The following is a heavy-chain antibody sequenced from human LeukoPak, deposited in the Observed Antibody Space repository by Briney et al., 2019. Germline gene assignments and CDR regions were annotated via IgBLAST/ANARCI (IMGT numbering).Heavy chain of an antibody. D-gene: IGHD3-22*01. Sequence: SVKVSCKASGGTFSSYAISWARQAPGQGLEWMGGIIPIFGTANYAQKFQGRVTITADESTSTAYMELSSLRSEDTAVYYCARVVTPYYYDSSGYYSRPLNYWGQGTLVTVSS. CDR3: ARVVTPYYYDSSGYYSRPLNY. CDR2: IIPIFGTA. CDR1: GGTFSSYA. J-gene: IGHJ4*02. V-gene: IGHV1-69*13.